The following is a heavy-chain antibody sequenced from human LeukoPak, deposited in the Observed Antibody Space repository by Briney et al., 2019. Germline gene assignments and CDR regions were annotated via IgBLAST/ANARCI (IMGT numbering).Heavy chain of an antibody. Sequence: PGESLQISCQGSGYRFTTYWVAWVRQLPGKGLEWMGIIYPGDSDTRYSPSFQGQVTISADKSSSTAFLEWRSLKASDTAMYYCARHPMITFGGVIVSNWFDPWGQGTLVTVSS. CDR1: GYRFTTYW. CDR3: ARHPMITFGGVIVSNWFDP. J-gene: IGHJ5*02. D-gene: IGHD3-16*02. CDR2: IYPGDSDT. V-gene: IGHV5-51*01.